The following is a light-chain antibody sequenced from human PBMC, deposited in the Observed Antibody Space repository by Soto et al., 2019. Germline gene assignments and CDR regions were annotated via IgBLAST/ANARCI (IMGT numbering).Light chain of an antibody. V-gene: IGKV3-11*01. CDR3: HQRQYWPPIT. J-gene: IGKJ5*01. Sequence: PGARATLSCRTSLSVSVYLDWYQQKPCQAPRLLISDASNRATGIPARFSGSGSGTDFTLTISSLEPEDFAVYYCHQRQYWPPITFGQGTRLEIK. CDR2: DAS. CDR1: LSVSVY.